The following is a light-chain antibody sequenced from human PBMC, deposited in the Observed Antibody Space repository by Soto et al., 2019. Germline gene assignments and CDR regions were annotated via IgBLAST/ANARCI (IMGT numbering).Light chain of an antibody. CDR1: QAISNY. CDR2: VAS. J-gene: IGKJ2*01. Sequence: DIQMTQSPSSLSASVGDRGTITCRASQAISNYLNWYQQKPGQAPKLLIYVASVLQSGVPARFSGSGSGTDFTLTISSLQPEDFATYYCQQSYTTPRTFGQGTRLDIQ. V-gene: IGKV1-39*01. CDR3: QQSYTTPRT.